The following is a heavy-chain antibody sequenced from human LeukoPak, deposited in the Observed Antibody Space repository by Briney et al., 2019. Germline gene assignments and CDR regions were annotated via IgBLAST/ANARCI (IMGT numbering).Heavy chain of an antibody. V-gene: IGHV3-21*01. Sequence: PGGSLRLSCAASGFTFSSYSMNWVRQSPGKGLEWVASISSSSSYIYYAYSVKGRFTISRDNAKNSLYLQMNSLRAEDTAVYYCARDRSSVTGVTTYFDYWGQGTLVSVSS. CDR1: GFTFSSYS. CDR2: ISSSSSYI. CDR3: ARDRSSVTGVTTYFDY. J-gene: IGHJ4*02. D-gene: IGHD2-21*02.